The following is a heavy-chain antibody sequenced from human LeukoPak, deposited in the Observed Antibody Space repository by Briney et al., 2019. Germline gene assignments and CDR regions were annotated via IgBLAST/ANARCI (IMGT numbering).Heavy chain of an antibody. Sequence: ASVKVSCKASGYTFTGYYMHWVRQAPGQGLEWMGWINPNSGGTNYAQKFQGRVTMTRDTSISTAYMELSRLRSDDTAVYYCARELRVELPSPYNGFDPWGQGNLVTVSP. V-gene: IGHV1-2*02. CDR2: INPNSGGT. CDR3: ARELRVELPSPYNGFDP. J-gene: IGHJ5*02. D-gene: IGHD3-10*01. CDR1: GYTFTGYY.